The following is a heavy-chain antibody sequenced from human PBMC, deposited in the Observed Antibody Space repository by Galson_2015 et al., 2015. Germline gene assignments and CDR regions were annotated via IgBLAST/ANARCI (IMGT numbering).Heavy chain of an antibody. CDR3: ARVRRWDTANNWFDP. J-gene: IGHJ5*02. CDR1: GGTFSSYA. D-gene: IGHD5-18*01. Sequence: SVKVSCKASGGTFSSYAISWVRQAPGQGLEWMGGIIPIFGTANYAQKFQGRVTITADESTSTAYMELSSLRSEDTAVYYCARVRRWDTANNWFDPWGQGTLVTVSS. V-gene: IGHV1-69*13. CDR2: IIPIFGTA.